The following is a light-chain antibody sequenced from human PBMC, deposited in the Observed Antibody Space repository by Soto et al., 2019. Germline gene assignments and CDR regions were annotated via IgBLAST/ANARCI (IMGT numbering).Light chain of an antibody. Sequence: ESVLTQSPDTLSLSPGERATLSCRASQSVRSNYLSWYQQKPGQAPRFLIYDAYSRATGIPDRFSGSGYGTDFTLTISRLEPEEFALYYCQQYDRSPLTFGGGTKVEIK. CDR3: QQYDRSPLT. CDR2: DAY. V-gene: IGKV3-20*01. J-gene: IGKJ4*01. CDR1: QSVRSNY.